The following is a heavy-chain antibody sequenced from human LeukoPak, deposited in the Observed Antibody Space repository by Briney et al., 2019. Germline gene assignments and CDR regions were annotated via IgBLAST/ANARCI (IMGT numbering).Heavy chain of an antibody. V-gene: IGHV1-18*01. CDR3: ARDLGPVTYYYDSSSYYGD. J-gene: IGHJ4*02. CDR2: ISAYNGNT. Sequence: ASVKVSCKASGYTFTSYGISWVRQAPGQGLECMGWISAYNGNTNYAQKLQGRVTMTTDTSTSTAYMELRSLRSDDTAVYYCARDLGPVTYYYDSSSYYGDWGQGTLVTVSS. D-gene: IGHD3-22*01. CDR1: GYTFTSYG.